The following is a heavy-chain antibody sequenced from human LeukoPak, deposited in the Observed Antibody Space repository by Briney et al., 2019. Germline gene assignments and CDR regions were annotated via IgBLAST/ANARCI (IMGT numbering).Heavy chain of an antibody. CDR2: ISWNGATM. D-gene: IGHD2-8*01. J-gene: IGHJ6*02. CDR3: AKGMNGAHYFGLDV. V-gene: IGHV3-9*01. Sequence: PGGSLRLSCKGSGFSLGDHGMHWVRQAPGKGLEWVAGISWNGATMSYADSVRGRFTISRDNARNSLFLQMSSLRAEDTALYYCAKGMNGAHYFGLDVWGQGTTVTVSS. CDR1: GFSLGDHG.